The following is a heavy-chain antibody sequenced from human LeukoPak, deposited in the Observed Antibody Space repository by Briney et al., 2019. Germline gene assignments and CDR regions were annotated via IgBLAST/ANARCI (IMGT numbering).Heavy chain of an antibody. V-gene: IGHV3-23*01. D-gene: IGHD5-18*01. J-gene: IGHJ6*03. CDR1: GFTFSSYA. CDR2: ISGSGGST. CDR3: AKAPAIRIHSYYYYYMDV. Sequence: GGSLRLSCAASGFTFSSYAMSWVRQAPGKGLEWVSSISGSGGSTYYADSVKGRFTICRDNSKTPLYLQMNSLRAEDTAVYYCAKAPAIRIHSYYYYYMDVWGKGTTVTVSS.